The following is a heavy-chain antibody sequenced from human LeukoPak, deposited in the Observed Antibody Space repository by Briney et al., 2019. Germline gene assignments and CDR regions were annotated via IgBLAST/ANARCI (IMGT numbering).Heavy chain of an antibody. J-gene: IGHJ2*01. CDR3: ARDQYCTNGVCQWYFDL. D-gene: IGHD2-8*01. CDR2: IIPILGVA. CDR1: GGTFSSYT. V-gene: IGHV1-69*04. Sequence: GSSVKVSCKASGGTFSSYTISWVRQAPGQGLEWMGRIIPILGVANYAQKFQGRVTITADKSTSTAYMELSSLRSEATAVYYCARDQYCTNGVCQWYFDLWGRGTLVTVSS.